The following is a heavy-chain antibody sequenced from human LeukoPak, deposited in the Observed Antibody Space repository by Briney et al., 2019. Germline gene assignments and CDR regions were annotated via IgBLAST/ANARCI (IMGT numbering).Heavy chain of an antibody. CDR2: INWNGDST. D-gene: IGHD2/OR15-2a*01. Sequence: GGSLRLSCAASGFTFHEYGMSWVRHAPGKGLEWVSGINWNGDSTGYADSVRGRFTISRDNAKKSLYLQIDSLRAEDTAMYYCARDVTVASPDYWGQGTLVTVSS. CDR1: GFTFHEYG. V-gene: IGHV3-20*04. J-gene: IGHJ4*02. CDR3: ARDVTVASPDY.